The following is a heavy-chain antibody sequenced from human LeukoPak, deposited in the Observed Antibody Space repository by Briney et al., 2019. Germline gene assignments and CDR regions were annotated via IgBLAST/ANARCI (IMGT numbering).Heavy chain of an antibody. V-gene: IGHV3-30-3*01. Sequence: PGGSLRLSCAASGFTFSSYTIHWVRQPPGKGLEWVAVISNDGNKKDYADSVKGRFTTSRDNSKNTLYLQINSLRAEDTAVYYCARDRDVPAIGMDVWGQGTTVTVSS. J-gene: IGHJ6*02. CDR2: ISNDGNKK. CDR1: GFTFSSYT. CDR3: ARDRDVPAIGMDV.